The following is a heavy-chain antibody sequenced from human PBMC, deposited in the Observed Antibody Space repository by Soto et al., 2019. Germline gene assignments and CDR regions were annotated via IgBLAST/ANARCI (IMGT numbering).Heavy chain of an antibody. J-gene: IGHJ3*02. V-gene: IGHV3-21*01. CDR3: AREPYDSSGLDAFDI. CDR1: GFTFSSYS. CDR2: ISSSSSCI. D-gene: IGHD3-22*01. Sequence: PGGSLRLSCAASGFTFSSYSMNWVRQAPGKGLEWVSPISSSSSCIYYADSVKGRFTISRDNAKNSLYLQMNSLRAEDTAVYYCAREPYDSSGLDAFDIWGQGTMVTVSS.